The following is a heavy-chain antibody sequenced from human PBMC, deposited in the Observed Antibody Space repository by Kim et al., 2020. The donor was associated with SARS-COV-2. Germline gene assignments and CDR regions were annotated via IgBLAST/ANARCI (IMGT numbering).Heavy chain of an antibody. Sequence: TISRDNSKNTLYLQMNSLRAEDTAVYYCARGRGRITMVQGVIIPEYYFDYWGQGTLVTVSS. D-gene: IGHD3-10*01. J-gene: IGHJ4*02. CDR3: ARGRGRITMVQGVIIPEYYFDY. V-gene: IGHV3-30*01.